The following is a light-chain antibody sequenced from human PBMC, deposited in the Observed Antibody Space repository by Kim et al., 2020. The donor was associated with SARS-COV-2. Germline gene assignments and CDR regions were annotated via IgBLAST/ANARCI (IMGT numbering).Light chain of an antibody. CDR2: GAS. V-gene: IGKV3-20*01. CDR1: QVVSSSY. Sequence: SPGHRVTLSCRASQVVSSSYLAWYQQKPGHAPRLLIYGASRRATGVPDRFSGSGSGTDFTLTISRLEPEDFAVYHCQQCGNSPWSFGQGTKVDIK. CDR3: QQCGNSPWS. J-gene: IGKJ1*01.